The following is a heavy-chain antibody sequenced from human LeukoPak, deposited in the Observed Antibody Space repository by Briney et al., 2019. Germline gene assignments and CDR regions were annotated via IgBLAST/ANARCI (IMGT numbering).Heavy chain of an antibody. Sequence: ASVKVSCKASGGTFSSYAISWVRQAPGQGLEWMGGISAYNGNTNYAQKFQGRVTMTTDTSTSTLYMEVRSLRSDDTAVYYCARDHRHKSVDYWGQGTLVTVSS. CDR3: ARDHRHKSVDY. CDR1: GGTFSSYA. V-gene: IGHV1-18*01. J-gene: IGHJ4*02. CDR2: ISAYNGNT. D-gene: IGHD3-3*01.